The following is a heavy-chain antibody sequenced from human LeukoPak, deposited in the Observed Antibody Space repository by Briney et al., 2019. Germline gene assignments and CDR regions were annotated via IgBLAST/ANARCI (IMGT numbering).Heavy chain of an antibody. CDR1: GFTFSSYA. V-gene: IGHV3-23*01. Sequence: GGSLRLSCAASGFTFSSYAMSWVRQAPGKGLEWVSAISGSGGSTYYGDSVKGRFTISRDNSKSTLYLQMNSLKAEDTAGYYGAKGGPPGYFDYWGQGTLVTVSS. D-gene: IGHD6-25*01. CDR3: AKGGPPGYFDY. J-gene: IGHJ4*02. CDR2: ISGSGGST.